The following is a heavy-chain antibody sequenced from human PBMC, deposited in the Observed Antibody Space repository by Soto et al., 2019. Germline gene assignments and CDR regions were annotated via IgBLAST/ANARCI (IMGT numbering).Heavy chain of an antibody. CDR3: ARDESYYGSGSRIVYYGMDV. CDR2: IIPIFGTA. J-gene: IGHJ6*02. CDR1: GVTFSSYS. D-gene: IGHD3-10*01. Sequence: ASLKVSCKASGVTFSSYSISWVRQAPGQGLEWMGGIIPIFGTANYAQKFQGRVTITADKSTSTAYMELSSLRSEDTAVYYCARDESYYGSGSRIVYYGMDVWGQGTTVTSP. V-gene: IGHV1-69*06.